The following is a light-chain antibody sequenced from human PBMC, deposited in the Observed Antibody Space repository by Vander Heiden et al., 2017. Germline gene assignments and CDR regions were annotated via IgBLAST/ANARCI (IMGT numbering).Light chain of an antibody. CDR3: QQHSNWPPLT. Sequence: EIVLTQSPATLSLSPGERATLSCRASQSVSSYLAWYQQKPGQAPRLLIYDASNRATGIPARFSGSWSGTDFTLTISSREPEDFAVYYCQQHSNWPPLTFGGGTKVEIK. J-gene: IGKJ4*01. CDR2: DAS. V-gene: IGKV3-11*01. CDR1: QSVSSY.